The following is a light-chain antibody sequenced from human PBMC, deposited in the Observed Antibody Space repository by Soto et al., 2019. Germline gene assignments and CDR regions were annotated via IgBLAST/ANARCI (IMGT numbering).Light chain of an antibody. CDR2: TVS. CDR1: QSISRY. J-gene: IGKJ1*01. Sequence: DFQMTQSPSSVSASVGDRVTITCRASQSISRYLAWFQQKPGRAPQLLISTVSTLQSGVPSRFSGSGSGTDFTLTISSLQPEDFATYYCQQGQSFPWTFGQGTKVDIK. CDR3: QQGQSFPWT. V-gene: IGKV1-12*01.